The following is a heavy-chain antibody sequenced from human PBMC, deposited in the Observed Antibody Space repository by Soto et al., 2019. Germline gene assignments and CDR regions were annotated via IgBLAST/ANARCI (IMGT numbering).Heavy chain of an antibody. V-gene: IGHV4-34*01. D-gene: IGHD3-10*01. Sequence: SETLSLTCAVYGGSFSGYYWSWVRQPPGQGLEWIGEIFHSGSTTYNPSLKTRVHMSVDKSKNQFSLRLSSVTAADTAVYYCARGPVAPVGRGGSWFDSWGQGTLVTVSS. CDR3: ARGPVAPVGRGGSWFDS. CDR1: GGSFSGYY. J-gene: IGHJ5*01. CDR2: IFHSGST.